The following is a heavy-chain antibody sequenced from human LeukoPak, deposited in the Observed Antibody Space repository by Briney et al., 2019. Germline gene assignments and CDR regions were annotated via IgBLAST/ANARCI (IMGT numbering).Heavy chain of an antibody. CDR1: GGSISSGGYY. J-gene: IGHJ4*02. Sequence: SETLSLTCTVSGGSISSGGYYWSWIRQHPGKGLEWIGYIYYSGSTYYNPSLKSRVTISVDTSKNQFSLKLSSVTAADTAVYYCAGVSEVHYFDYWGQGTLVTVSS. CDR3: AGVSEVHYFDY. CDR2: IYYSGST. V-gene: IGHV4-31*03.